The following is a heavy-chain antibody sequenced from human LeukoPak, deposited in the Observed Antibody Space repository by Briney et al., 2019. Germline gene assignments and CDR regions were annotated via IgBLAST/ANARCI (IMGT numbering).Heavy chain of an antibody. V-gene: IGHV4-34*01. Sequence: PSETLSLTCAVYGGSFSGYYWSWIRQPPGKGLEWIGEINHSGSTNYNPSLKSRVTISVDTSKNQFSLKLSSVTAADTAVYYCARFCNGLGECSPKNGFDYWGQGTLVTVSS. CDR1: GGSFSGYY. CDR3: ARFCNGLGECSPKNGFDY. J-gene: IGHJ4*02. CDR2: INHSGST. D-gene: IGHD3-16*01.